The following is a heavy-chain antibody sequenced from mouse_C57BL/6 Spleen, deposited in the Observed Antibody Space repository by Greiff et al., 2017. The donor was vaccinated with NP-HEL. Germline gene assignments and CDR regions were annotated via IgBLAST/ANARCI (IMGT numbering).Heavy chain of an antibody. J-gene: IGHJ2*01. D-gene: IGHD2-3*01. Sequence: QVQLQQSGAELVKPGASVKLSCKASGYTFTSYWMHWVKQRPGQGLEWIGMIHPNSGSTNYNEKFKSKATLTVDKSSSTAYMQLSSLTSEDSAVYYCARSGIYDGYYFDYWGQGTTLTVSS. CDR3: ARSGIYDGYYFDY. V-gene: IGHV1-64*01. CDR1: GYTFTSYW. CDR2: IHPNSGST.